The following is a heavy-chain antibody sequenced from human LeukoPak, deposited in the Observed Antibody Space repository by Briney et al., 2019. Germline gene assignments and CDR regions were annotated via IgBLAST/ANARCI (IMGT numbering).Heavy chain of an antibody. CDR3: AKDRIGYCSSASCPYDY. CDR1: GFSFSDYY. J-gene: IGHJ4*02. CDR2: ISESGYTI. V-gene: IGHV3-11*04. Sequence: GGSLRLSCTASGFSFSDYYMSWIRQAPGKGLEWVSYISESGYTIYYADSVKGRFTISRDNAKNSLYLQMNSLRAEDTGVYYCAKDRIGYCSSASCPYDYWGQGTLVTVSS. D-gene: IGHD2-2*03.